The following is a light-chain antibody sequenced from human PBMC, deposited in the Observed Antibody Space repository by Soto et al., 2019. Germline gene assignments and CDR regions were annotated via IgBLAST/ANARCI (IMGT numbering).Light chain of an antibody. CDR2: GAS. CDR1: QSVTSTY. CDR3: QQYHSLPTT. Sequence: EIELTQSPGTLSLSPGERATLSCRASQSVTSTYLAWYQQKPGQPPRLLIYGASNRATGIPDWFSGSGSGTDFTLTISRLEPEDFTVYYCQQYHSLPTTFGPGTKVDI. V-gene: IGKV3-20*01. J-gene: IGKJ3*01.